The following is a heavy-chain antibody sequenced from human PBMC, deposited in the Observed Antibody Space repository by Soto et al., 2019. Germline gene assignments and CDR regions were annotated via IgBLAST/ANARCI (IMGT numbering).Heavy chain of an antibody. CDR3: ATKDKGKYYFDL. CDR2: IHYSGIT. V-gene: IGHV4-28*01. Sequence: QVQLQESGPGLVKPSDTLSLTCGVSGYSISSDNWWVWIRQPPGKGLEWIGYIHYSGITYSNPSLERRVNMSVDTSHNRFPLKMSSWTAVDTAVYSCATKDKGKYYFDLLGQGTLVTVSS. J-gene: IGHJ4*02. CDR1: GYSISSDNW.